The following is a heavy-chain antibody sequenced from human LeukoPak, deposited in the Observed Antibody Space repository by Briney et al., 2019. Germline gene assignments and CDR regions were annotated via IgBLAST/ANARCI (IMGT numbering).Heavy chain of an antibody. CDR1: GGSFSGYY. D-gene: IGHD5-12*01. Sequence: PSETLSLTCAVYGGSFSGYYWSWIRQPPGKGLEWIGEINHSGSTNYNPSLKSRVTISVDTSKNQFSLKLSSVTAADTAVYYCARDPARGQSTAGAFGIWGQGTMVTVSS. J-gene: IGHJ3*02. CDR3: ARDPARGQSTAGAFGI. V-gene: IGHV4-34*09. CDR2: INHSGST.